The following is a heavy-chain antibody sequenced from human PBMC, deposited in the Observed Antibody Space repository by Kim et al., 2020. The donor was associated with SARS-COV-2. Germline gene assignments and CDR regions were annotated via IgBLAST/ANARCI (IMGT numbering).Heavy chain of an antibody. D-gene: IGHD2-15*01. CDR2: ISYDGRNK. J-gene: IGHJ5*02. CDR3: ARDRFRNDSNYRSWFDP. Sequence: GGSLRLSCAASGFTFSNYAMHWVRQAPGRGLEWVAVISYDGRNKYYADSVKGRFTISRDNSKNTLYLQMNSLRTEDTAVYYCARDRFRNDSNYRSWFDPWGQETLVTVSS. V-gene: IGHV3-30*04. CDR1: GFTFSNYA.